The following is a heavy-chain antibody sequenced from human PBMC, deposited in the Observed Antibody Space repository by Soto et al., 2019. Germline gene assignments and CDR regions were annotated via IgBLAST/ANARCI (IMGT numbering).Heavy chain of an antibody. J-gene: IGHJ4*02. D-gene: IGHD2-15*01. V-gene: IGHV4-30-4*01. CDR3: ATMGTPATGLYFFDY. CDR1: GGSISSGNYY. Sequence: QVQLQESGPGLVKPSQTLSLTCTVSGGSISSGNYYWSWIRQPPGKGLEWIGFISYSGSTYYSTSLKSRVTISVDTSKRQCSLNLSFVTAADTAVYYCATMGTPATGLYFFDYWGQGSLVTVSS. CDR2: ISYSGST.